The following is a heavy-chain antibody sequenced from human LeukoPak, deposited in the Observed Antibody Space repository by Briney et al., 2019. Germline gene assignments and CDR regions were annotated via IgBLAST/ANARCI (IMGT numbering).Heavy chain of an antibody. CDR1: GGTFSSYA. CDR2: IIPIFGTA. V-gene: IGHV1-69*05. CDR3: ARHFFGGLGSRDTPMIWSFDS. D-gene: IGHD5-18*01. Sequence: GTSVKVSCKASGGTFSSYAISWVRQAPGQGLEWMGGIIPIFGTANYAQKFQGRVTITTDESTSTAYMELSSLRSEDTAVYYCARHFFGGLGSRDTPMIWSFDSWGQGTLVTVSS. J-gene: IGHJ4*02.